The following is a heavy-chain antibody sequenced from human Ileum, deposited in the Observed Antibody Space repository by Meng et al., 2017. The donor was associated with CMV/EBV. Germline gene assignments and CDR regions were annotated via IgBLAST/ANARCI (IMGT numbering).Heavy chain of an antibody. V-gene: IGHV3-21*01. CDR3: ARELLATWEPFDY. CDR1: GFTFSSYS. D-gene: IGHD1-26*01. Sequence: GGSLRLSCAASGFTFSSYSMNWVRQAPGKGLEWVSSISSSSSYIYYADSVKGRFTISRDNAKNSLYLQMSSLRADDTAVYFCARELLATWEPFDYWGQGTLVTGSS. J-gene: IGHJ4*02. CDR2: ISSSSSYI.